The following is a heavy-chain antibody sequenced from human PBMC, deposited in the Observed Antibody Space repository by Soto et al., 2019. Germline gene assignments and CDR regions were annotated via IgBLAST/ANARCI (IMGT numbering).Heavy chain of an antibody. Sequence: PSETLSLTCTVSGGSTSSDNYWSWIRQPPGKGLEWIGHICYSGNIDYNPSLKSRLAISIDTSKNQFSLKLSSVTAADTAVYFCAREGGESSDGLYYFDSWGQGSLVTVSS. D-gene: IGHD3-16*01. CDR2: ICYSGNI. V-gene: IGHV4-30-4*01. CDR1: GGSTSSDNY. CDR3: AREGGESSDGLYYFDS. J-gene: IGHJ4*02.